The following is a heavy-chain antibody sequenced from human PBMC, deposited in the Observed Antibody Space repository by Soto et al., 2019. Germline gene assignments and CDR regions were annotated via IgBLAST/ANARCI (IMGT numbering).Heavy chain of an antibody. CDR3: ARDLEYSGYKSHFDI. Sequence: ASVKVSCKASGYTFTSYGISWVRQAPGQGLEWMGWISAYNGNTNYAQKLQGRVTMTTDTSTSTAYMELRSLRSDDTAVYYCARDLEYSGYKSHFDIWGQGTMVTVSS. CDR1: GYTFTSYG. CDR2: ISAYNGNT. J-gene: IGHJ3*02. D-gene: IGHD5-12*01. V-gene: IGHV1-18*01.